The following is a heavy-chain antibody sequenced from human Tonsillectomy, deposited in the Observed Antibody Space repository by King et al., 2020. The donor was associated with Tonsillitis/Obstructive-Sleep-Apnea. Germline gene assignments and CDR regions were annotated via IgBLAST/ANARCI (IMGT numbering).Heavy chain of an antibody. CDR2: IWHDGSNK. V-gene: IGHV3-33*01. CDR1: GFTFSSYG. D-gene: IGHD2-15*01. CDR3: AREALVVVATYFDY. J-gene: IGHJ4*02. Sequence: VQLVESGGGVVQPGRSLRLSCAPSGFTFSSYGMHWVRQAPGKGLEWVAVIWHDGSNKYYADSVRGRFTISRDNSKNTLYLRMNSLRAEDTAVYYCAREALVVVATYFDYWGQGNLVTVSS.